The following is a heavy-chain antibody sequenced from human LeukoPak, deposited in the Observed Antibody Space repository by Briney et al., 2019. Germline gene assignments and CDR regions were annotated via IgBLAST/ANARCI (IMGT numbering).Heavy chain of an antibody. Sequence: SETLSLTCTVSGGSISSSNYYWGWIRQPPGKGLEWIATLYHSGSTYYNPSLKSRVTISVYTSKSQFSLKLSSVTAADTAVYYCARHIYSGTDGDAFDIWGQGTMVTVSS. J-gene: IGHJ3*02. CDR3: ARHIYSGTDGDAFDI. V-gene: IGHV4-39*01. D-gene: IGHD1-26*01. CDR2: LYHSGST. CDR1: GGSISSSNYY.